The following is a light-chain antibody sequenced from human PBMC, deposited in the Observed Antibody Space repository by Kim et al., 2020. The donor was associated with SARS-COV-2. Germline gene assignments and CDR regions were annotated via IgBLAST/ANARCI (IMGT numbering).Light chain of an antibody. Sequence: GPTVPISYTRRSGGISDNYLQWYRQRPGCGPTTVIYADDQRPSGVADRFSGSIDNSSNSASLTISGLRTEDEADYYCQSYNRDNVIFGGGTKLTVL. V-gene: IGLV6-57*03. CDR3: QSYNRDNVI. CDR2: ADD. CDR1: SGGISDNY. J-gene: IGLJ2*01.